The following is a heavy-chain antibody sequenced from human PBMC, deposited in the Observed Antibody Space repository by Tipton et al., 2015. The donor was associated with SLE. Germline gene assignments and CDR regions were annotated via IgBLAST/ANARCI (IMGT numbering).Heavy chain of an antibody. CDR1: GASISDDY. Sequence: TLSLTCTVFGASISDDYWSWMRQPPGKGLEWIAYISYVGSTKYNPSLKSRVTISLDTSKNQLSLNLTSVIAADTAVYYCARDYGDYGYFDLWGRGTLVTVSS. CDR3: ARDYGDYGYFDL. V-gene: IGHV4-59*01. D-gene: IGHD4-17*01. CDR2: ISYVGST. J-gene: IGHJ2*01.